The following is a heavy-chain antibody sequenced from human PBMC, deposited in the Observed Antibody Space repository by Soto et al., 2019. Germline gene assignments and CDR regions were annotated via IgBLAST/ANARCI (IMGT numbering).Heavy chain of an antibody. J-gene: IGHJ6*02. D-gene: IGHD3-10*01. CDR3: ARGGVDTMVRGDPTPYYYYGMDV. CDR1: GFTFSSYA. V-gene: IGHV3-30-3*01. Sequence: PEGSLRLSCAASGFTFSSYAMHWVRQAPGKGLEWVAVISYDGSNKYYADSVKGRFTISRDNSKNTLYLQMNSLRAEDTAVYYCARGGVDTMVRGDPTPYYYYGMDVWGQGTTVTVSS. CDR2: ISYDGSNK.